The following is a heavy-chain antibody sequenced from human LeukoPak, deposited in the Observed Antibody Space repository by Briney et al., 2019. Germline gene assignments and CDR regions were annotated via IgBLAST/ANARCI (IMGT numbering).Heavy chain of an antibody. J-gene: IGHJ3*02. V-gene: IGHV4-61*02. Sequence: SQTLSLTCTVSGGSISSGSYYWSWIRQPAGKGLEWIGRIYTSGSTNYNPSLKSRVTISVDTSKNQFSLKLSSVTAADTAVYYCVTYCSGGSCYSADAFDIWGQGTMVTVSS. D-gene: IGHD2-15*01. CDR2: IYTSGST. CDR1: GGSISSGSYY. CDR3: VTYCSGGSCYSADAFDI.